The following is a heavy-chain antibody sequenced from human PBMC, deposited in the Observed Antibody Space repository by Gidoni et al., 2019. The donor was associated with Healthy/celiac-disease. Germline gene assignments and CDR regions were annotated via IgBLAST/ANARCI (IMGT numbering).Heavy chain of an antibody. CDR1: GYTFTSYA. CDR3: ARATVTTADAFDI. V-gene: IGHV1-3*01. Sequence: QVQLVQSGAEVKKPGASVKVSCKASGYTFTSYAMHWVRQAPGQRLEWMGWINAGNGNTKYSQKFQGRVTITRDTSASTAYMELSSLRSEDTAVYYCARATVTTADAFDIWGQGTMVTVSS. D-gene: IGHD4-17*01. J-gene: IGHJ3*02. CDR2: INAGNGNT.